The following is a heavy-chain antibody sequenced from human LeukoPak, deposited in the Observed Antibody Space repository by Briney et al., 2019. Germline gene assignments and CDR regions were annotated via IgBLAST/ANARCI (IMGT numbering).Heavy chain of an antibody. Sequence: GGSLRLSCAASGFTFSSYAMSWVRQAPGKGLEWVSGIGGSGGSTYYADSVRGRFTISRDNSKNTVYLQMNSLRAEDTAVYYCAKEWGSHGYPLFDYWGQGTLVTVSS. CDR2: IGGSGGST. CDR1: GFTFSSYA. V-gene: IGHV3-23*01. D-gene: IGHD5-18*01. CDR3: AKEWGSHGYPLFDY. J-gene: IGHJ4*02.